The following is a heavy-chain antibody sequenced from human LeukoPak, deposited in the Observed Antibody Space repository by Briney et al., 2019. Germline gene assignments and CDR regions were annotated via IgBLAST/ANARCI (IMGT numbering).Heavy chain of an antibody. V-gene: IGHV4-39*07. D-gene: IGHD3-3*01. CDR2: IYYSGST. CDR1: GGSISSYY. Sequence: SETLSLTCTVSGGSISSYYWGWIRQPPGKGLEWIGSIYYSGSTYYNPSLKSRVTISVDTSKNQFSLKLSSVTAADTAVYYCARDDVRSGYYGYWGQGTLVTVSS. CDR3: ARDDVRSGYYGY. J-gene: IGHJ4*02.